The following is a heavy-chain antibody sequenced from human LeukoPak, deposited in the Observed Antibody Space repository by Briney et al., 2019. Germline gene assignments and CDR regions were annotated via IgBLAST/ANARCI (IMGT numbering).Heavy chain of an antibody. J-gene: IGHJ3*02. D-gene: IGHD3-22*01. CDR1: GYTFTGYY. CDR3: ARAESTIIVVAPKAFDI. CDR2: INPNSGGT. V-gene: IGHV1-2*02. Sequence: GASVKVSCKASGYTFTGYYMHWVRQAPGQGLEWMGWINPNSGGTNYAQKFQGRVTMTRDTSISTAYMELSRLRSDDTAVYYCARAESTIIVVAPKAFDIWGQGTMVTVAS.